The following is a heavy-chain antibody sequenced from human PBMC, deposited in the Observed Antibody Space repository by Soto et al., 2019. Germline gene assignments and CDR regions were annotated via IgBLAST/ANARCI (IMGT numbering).Heavy chain of an antibody. J-gene: IGHJ6*02. CDR3: ARHSTRYDFWSGYYSPYYYYYGMDV. Sequence: GESLKISCKGSGYSFTSYWIGWVRQMPGKGLEWMGIIYPGDSDTRYSPSCQGQVTISADKSIITAYLQWSSLKASDTAMYYCARHSTRYDFWSGYYSPYYYYYGMDVWGQGTTVTVSS. D-gene: IGHD3-3*01. CDR2: IYPGDSDT. CDR1: GYSFTSYW. V-gene: IGHV5-51*01.